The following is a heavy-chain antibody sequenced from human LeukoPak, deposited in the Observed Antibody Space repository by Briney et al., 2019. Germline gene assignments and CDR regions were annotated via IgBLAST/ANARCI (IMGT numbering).Heavy chain of an antibody. CDR2: ISGSGITT. CDR1: GFTFSSSA. Sequence: GGSLRLSCAASGFTFSSSAMSWVRQAPGKGLEWVSAISGSGITTYYADSVKGRFTISRDNSKNTLYLQMNSLTAGDTAVYYCATSPRGYSHGYDYWGQGTLVTVSS. D-gene: IGHD5-18*01. CDR3: ATSPRGYSHGYDY. J-gene: IGHJ4*02. V-gene: IGHV3-23*01.